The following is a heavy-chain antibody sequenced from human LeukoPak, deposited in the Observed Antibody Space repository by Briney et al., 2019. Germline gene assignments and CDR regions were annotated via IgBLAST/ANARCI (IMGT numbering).Heavy chain of an antibody. Sequence: ASVKVSCKVSGYTLTELSMHWVRQAPGKGLEWMGGFDPEDGETIYAQKFQGRVTVTEDTSTDTAYMELSSLRSEDTAVYYCATLPYYYGSGSYYWFYFDYWGQGTLVTVSS. CDR3: ATLPYYYGSGSYYWFYFDY. CDR2: FDPEDGET. J-gene: IGHJ4*02. CDR1: GYTLTELS. V-gene: IGHV1-24*01. D-gene: IGHD3-10*01.